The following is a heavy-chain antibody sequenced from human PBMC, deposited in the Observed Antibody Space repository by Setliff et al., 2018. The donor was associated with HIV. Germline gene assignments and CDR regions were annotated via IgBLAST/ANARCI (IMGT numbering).Heavy chain of an antibody. Sequence: ASVKVSCKASGYTFTSYALHWVRQAPGQRLEWMGWLNAGNGDTKYSQNFQDKVAITRDTSASTAYMELSSLRSEDTAVYYCARAQTYYSDSSGYYSQYWGQGTLVTVSS. J-gene: IGHJ4*02. CDR2: LNAGNGDT. V-gene: IGHV1-3*01. CDR1: GYTFTSYA. CDR3: ARAQTYYSDSSGYYSQY. D-gene: IGHD3-22*01.